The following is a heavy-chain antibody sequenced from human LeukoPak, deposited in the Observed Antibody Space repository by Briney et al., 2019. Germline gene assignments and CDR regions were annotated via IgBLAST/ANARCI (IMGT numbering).Heavy chain of an antibody. J-gene: IGHJ4*02. CDR2: INPNSGAT. CDR3: ARGDYYDSSVYYYD. CDR1: GYTFTGYY. V-gene: IGHV1-2*02. Sequence: ASVKVSCKASGYTFTGYYMHWVRQAPGQGFEWMGWINPNSGATNFAQKFQGRVTMTRDTAISTAYMELNRLRSDDTAVYYCARGDYYDSSVYYYDWGQGTLVTVSS. D-gene: IGHD3-22*01.